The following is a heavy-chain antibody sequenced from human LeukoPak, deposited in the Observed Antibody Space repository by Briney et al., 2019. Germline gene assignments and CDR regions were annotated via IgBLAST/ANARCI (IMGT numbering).Heavy chain of an antibody. CDR3: ARPSYYDFWSGHYYMDV. J-gene: IGHJ6*03. Sequence: RASETLSLTCTVSGGSISSSSYYWGWIRQPPGKGLEWIGSIYYSGSTYYNPSLKSRVTISVDTSKNQFSLKLSSVAAADTAVYYCARPSYYDFWSGHYYMDVRGKGTTVTVSS. CDR2: IYYSGST. CDR1: GGSISSSSYY. D-gene: IGHD3-3*01. V-gene: IGHV4-39*01.